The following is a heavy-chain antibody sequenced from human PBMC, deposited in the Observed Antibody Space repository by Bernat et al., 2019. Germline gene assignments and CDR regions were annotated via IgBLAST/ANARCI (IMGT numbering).Heavy chain of an antibody. J-gene: IGHJ4*02. CDR3: AKLYRYSDDVL. V-gene: IGHV3-23*01. CDR1: GFTFSSYA. D-gene: IGHD4-17*01. CDR2: ISPSGGST. Sequence: EVQLLESGGDLLQPGGSLRLSCAISGFTFSSYAMSWVRQAPGKGLEWVSGISPSGGSTYYADSVKGRFTISRDNSKDTLYLQMNSLRVGVTAAYYCAKLYRYSDDVLWGQGTLLTV.